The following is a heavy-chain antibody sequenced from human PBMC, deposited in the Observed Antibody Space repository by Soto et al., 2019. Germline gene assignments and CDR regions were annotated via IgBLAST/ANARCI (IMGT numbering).Heavy chain of an antibody. J-gene: IGHJ4*02. CDR3: VKSSRTLGDY. Sequence: EVQLLESGGGLVQPGGSLRLSCAASGLTFSSFAMSWVRQAPGKGLEWVSAIDTSGGGTYYADSVKGRFTISRYNSKHTLYLQMNSLRAEDTAVYYAVKSSRTLGDYWGQGTLVTVSS. V-gene: IGHV3-23*01. CDR2: IDTSGGGT. CDR1: GLTFSSFA. D-gene: IGHD6-13*01.